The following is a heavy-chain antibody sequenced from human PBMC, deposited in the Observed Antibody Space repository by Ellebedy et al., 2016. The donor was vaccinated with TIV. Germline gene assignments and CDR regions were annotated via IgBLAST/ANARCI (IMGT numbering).Heavy chain of an antibody. CDR2: ISSSSSYI. CDR3: ARDQPDYDILTGYMNGMDV. D-gene: IGHD3-9*01. J-gene: IGHJ6*02. CDR1: GFTFSSYS. Sequence: GGSLRLXCAASGFTFSSYSMNWVRQAPGKGLEWVSSISSSSSYIYYADSVKGRFTISRDNAKNSLYLQMNSLRAEDTAVYYCARDQPDYDILTGYMNGMDVWGQGTTVTVSS. V-gene: IGHV3-21*01.